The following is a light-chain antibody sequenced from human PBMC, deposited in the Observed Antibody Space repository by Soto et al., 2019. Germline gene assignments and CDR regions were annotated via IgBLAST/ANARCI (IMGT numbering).Light chain of an antibody. CDR2: GAS. J-gene: IGKJ1*01. V-gene: IGKV3-20*01. CDR3: QQYGSSPRT. CDR1: QSVSSSY. Sequence: EIVLTQSPGTLSLSPGERATLSCRASQSVSSSYLAWYQQKHGQXPRLLIYGASNRATGIPDRFSGSGSGADLTITISRLQPEDCEVYDCQQYGSSPRTFGQGTKVDIK.